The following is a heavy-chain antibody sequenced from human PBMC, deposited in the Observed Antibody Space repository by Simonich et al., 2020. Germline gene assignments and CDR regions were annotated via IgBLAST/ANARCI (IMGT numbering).Heavy chain of an antibody. CDR1: GGSISSSSYY. Sequence: QLQLQESGPGLVKPSETLAITCTVSGGSISSSSYYWGWIRLTPGKGLEWIGSIYYGGSSYYNPSRKSRVTISVGTSRNQFSLKLSSVTAADTAVYYCARHAGFAFDIWGQGTMVTVSS. CDR2: IYYGGSS. J-gene: IGHJ3*02. V-gene: IGHV4-39*01. D-gene: IGHD6-13*01. CDR3: ARHAGFAFDI.